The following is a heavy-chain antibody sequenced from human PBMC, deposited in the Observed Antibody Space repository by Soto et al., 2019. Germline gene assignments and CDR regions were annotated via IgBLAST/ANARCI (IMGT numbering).Heavy chain of an antibody. CDR3: AREGSTKPDYAFDI. J-gene: IGHJ3*02. D-gene: IGHD1-26*01. CDR1: GFSLSTSGVG. Sequence: QITLKESGPTLVKPTQTLTLTCTFSGFSLSTSGVGVGWIRQPPGKALEWLALIYWDDDKRYSPSLKSRLTITKDTSKNHGVLTMTNMDPVDTATYYCAREGSTKPDYAFDIWGQGTMVTVSS. V-gene: IGHV2-5*02. CDR2: IYWDDDK.